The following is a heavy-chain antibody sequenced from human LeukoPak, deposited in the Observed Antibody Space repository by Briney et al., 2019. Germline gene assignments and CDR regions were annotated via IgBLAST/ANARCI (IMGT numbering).Heavy chain of an antibody. V-gene: IGHV3-73*01. CDR2: IKSKANSYAT. Sequence: PGGSLRLSCAASGFTFSGSAMHWVRQASGKGLEWVGGIKSKANSYATAYGASVNGRFTISRDDSRNTAYLQMNSLKTEDTAVYYCTRLPEDKSRRFYYGFDIWGQGTMVTVSS. CDR3: TRLPEDKSRRFYYGFDI. CDR1: GFTFSGSA. J-gene: IGHJ3*02. D-gene: IGHD3-10*01.